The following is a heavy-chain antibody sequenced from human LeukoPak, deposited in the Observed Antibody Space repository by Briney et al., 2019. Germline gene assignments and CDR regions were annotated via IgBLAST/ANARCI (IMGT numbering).Heavy chain of an antibody. CDR1: GGSISSYF. D-gene: IGHD7-27*01. V-gene: IGHV3-11*04. Sequence: LSLTCTVSGGSISSYFWSWIRQAPGKGLEWVSYISSSGSTIYYADSVKGRFTISRDNAKNSLYLQMNSLRAEDTAVYYCARDYLGTVNYWGQGTLVTVSS. J-gene: IGHJ4*02. CDR3: ARDYLGTVNY. CDR2: ISSSGSTI.